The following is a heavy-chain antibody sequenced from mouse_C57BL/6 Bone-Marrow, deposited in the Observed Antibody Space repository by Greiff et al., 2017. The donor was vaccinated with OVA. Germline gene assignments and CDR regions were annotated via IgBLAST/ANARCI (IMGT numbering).Heavy chain of an antibody. V-gene: IGHV2-6*03. D-gene: IGHD4-1*01. CDR2: IWSDGST. J-gene: IGHJ4*01. CDR1: GFSLTSYG. CDR3: ASNWDGSYAMDY. Sequence: VKLQESGPGLVAPSQSLSITCTVSGFSLTSYGVHWVRQPPGKGLEWLVVIWSDGSTTYNSALKSRLSISKDNSKSQVFLKMNSLQTDDTAMYYCASNWDGSYAMDYWGQGTSVTVSS.